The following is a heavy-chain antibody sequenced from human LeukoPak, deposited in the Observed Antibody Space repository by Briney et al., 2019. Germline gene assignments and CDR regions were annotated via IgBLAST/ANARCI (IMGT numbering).Heavy chain of an antibody. Sequence: GGSLRLSCAASGFTVSSNYMSWARQAPGKGLEWVSVIYSGGSTYYADSVKGRFTISRDNSKNTLYLQMNSLRAEDTAVYYCARGPPARYCSGGSCYSDYWGQGTLVTVSS. V-gene: IGHV3-53*01. CDR3: ARGPPARYCSGGSCYSDY. J-gene: IGHJ4*02. CDR1: GFTVSSNY. CDR2: IYSGGST. D-gene: IGHD2-15*01.